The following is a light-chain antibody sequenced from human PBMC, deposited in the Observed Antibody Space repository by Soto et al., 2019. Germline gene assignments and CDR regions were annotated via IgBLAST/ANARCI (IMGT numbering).Light chain of an antibody. CDR1: QSVGTY. Sequence: EIVLTQSPATLSLSPGEGATLSCRASQSVGTYLDWYQQKPGQAPRVLIYDASNRAPGIPARFSGSGSGTDFTLTISSLEPEDFAFYYCLQRTSSSWPSWTFGQGTKVDIK. CDR2: DAS. V-gene: IGKV3-11*01. J-gene: IGKJ1*01. CDR3: LQRTSSSWPSWT.